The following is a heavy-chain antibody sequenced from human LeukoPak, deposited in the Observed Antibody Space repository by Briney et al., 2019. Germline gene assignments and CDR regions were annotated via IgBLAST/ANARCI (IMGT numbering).Heavy chain of an antibody. CDR1: GFTFSKYG. CDR2: IRYDGSNK. CDR3: ARAERSGSYYNWFDP. V-gene: IGHV3-30*02. Sequence: GGSLSLSCAASGFTFSKYGMHWVRQAPGKGLEWVAFIRYDGSNKYYADSVKGRFTISRDNSKNTLYLQMNSLRAEDTAVYYCARAERSGSYYNWFDPWGQGTLVTVSS. J-gene: IGHJ5*02. D-gene: IGHD3-10*01.